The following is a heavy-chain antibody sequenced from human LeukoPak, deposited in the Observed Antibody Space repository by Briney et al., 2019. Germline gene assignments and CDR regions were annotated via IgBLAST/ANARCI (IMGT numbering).Heavy chain of an antibody. V-gene: IGHV3-66*01. CDR3: ARDRGSGLDY. Sequence: GGSLRLSCAASGFTFSNYAMSWVRQAPGKGLEWVSVIYSGGYTYYADSVKGRFTISRDNSKNTLYLQMNSLRAEDTAVYYCARDRGSGLDYWGQGTLVTVSS. D-gene: IGHD3-10*01. J-gene: IGHJ4*02. CDR1: GFTFSNYA. CDR2: IYSGGYT.